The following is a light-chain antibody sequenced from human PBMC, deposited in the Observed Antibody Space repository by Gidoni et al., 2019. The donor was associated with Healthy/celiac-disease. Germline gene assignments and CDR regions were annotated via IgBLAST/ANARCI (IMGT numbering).Light chain of an antibody. V-gene: IGLV1-40*01. CDR1: SSNVGAGYD. CDR2: CNS. J-gene: IGLJ3*02. Sequence: QSALTLPPSVSGAPGRRVLISGTASSSNVGAGYDVHWYQQLPGTAPNLLISCNSHRPSGGPDRFSGSTSDTAAALVSTGLQAEDEADYYCQSYDSSLSSWVFGGGTKLTVL. CDR3: QSYDSSLSSWV.